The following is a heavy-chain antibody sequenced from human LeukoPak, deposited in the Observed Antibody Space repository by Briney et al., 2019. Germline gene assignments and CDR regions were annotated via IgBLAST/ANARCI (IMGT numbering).Heavy chain of an antibody. J-gene: IGHJ4*02. CDR1: GYSISSGYY. CDR2: TYHSGST. V-gene: IGHV4-38-2*01. Sequence: SETLSLTCAVSGYSISSGYYWGWIRQPPGKGLEWIGSTYHSGSTYYNPPLKSRVTISVDTSKNQFSLKLSSVTAADTAVYYCARAIIAVAGVYYFDYWGQGTLVTVSS. CDR3: ARAIIAVAGVYYFDY. D-gene: IGHD6-19*01.